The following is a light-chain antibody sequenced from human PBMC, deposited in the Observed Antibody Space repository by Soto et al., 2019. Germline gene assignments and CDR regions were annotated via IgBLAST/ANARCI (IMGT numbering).Light chain of an antibody. Sequence: QSALTQPRSVSGSPGQSVTISCTGTSSDVGGYNYVSWYQQHPGKAPKLMIYDVSKRPSGVPDRFSGSKSGNTASLTISGLQGGDEADYYCCSYAGSYRVLFGGGTKLTV. CDR1: SSDVGGYNY. CDR3: CSYAGSYRVL. V-gene: IGLV2-11*01. J-gene: IGLJ2*01. CDR2: DVS.